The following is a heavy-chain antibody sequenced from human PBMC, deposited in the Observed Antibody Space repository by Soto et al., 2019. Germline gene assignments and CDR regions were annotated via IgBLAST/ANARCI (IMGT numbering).Heavy chain of an antibody. CDR1: GVTFSSYG. Sequence: GGSLRLSCAASGVTFSSYGMHWVRQAPGKGLEWVAVIWYDGSNKYYADSVKGRFTISRDNSKNTLYLQMNSLRAEDTAVYYCARGLWGMDVWGQGTTVTVSS. CDR2: IWYDGSNK. J-gene: IGHJ6*02. D-gene: IGHD2-21*01. CDR3: ARGLWGMDV. V-gene: IGHV3-33*01.